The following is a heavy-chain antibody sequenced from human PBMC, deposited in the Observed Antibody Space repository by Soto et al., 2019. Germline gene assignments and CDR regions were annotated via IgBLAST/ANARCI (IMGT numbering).Heavy chain of an antibody. CDR3: ARDPGDYDEYFQH. CDR1: GFTFSSYS. CDR2: ISSSSSTI. V-gene: IGHV3-48*01. J-gene: IGHJ1*01. D-gene: IGHD4-17*01. Sequence: GGSLRLSCAASGFTFSSYSMNWVRQAPGKGLEWVSYISSSSSTIYYAESVKGRFTISRENAKNSLYLQMNSLRAEDTAVYYCARDPGDYDEYFQHWGQGTLVTVSS.